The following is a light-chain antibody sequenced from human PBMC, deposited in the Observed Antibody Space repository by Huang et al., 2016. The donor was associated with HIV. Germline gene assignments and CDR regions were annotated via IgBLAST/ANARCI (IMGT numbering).Light chain of an antibody. CDR1: QSVSSN. CDR3: QQYNNWPPT. Sequence: EIVMTQSPATLSVSPGERATLSCRASQSVSSNLAWYQQKPGQAPRLLIYGASTRGTGSPARFSGSGSGTEFTLTISSLQSEDFAVYYCQQYNNWPPTFGQGTKVEIK. J-gene: IGKJ1*01. CDR2: GAS. V-gene: IGKV3-15*01.